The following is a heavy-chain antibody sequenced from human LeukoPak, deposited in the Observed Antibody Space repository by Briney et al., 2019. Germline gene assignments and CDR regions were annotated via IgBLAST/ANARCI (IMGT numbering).Heavy chain of an antibody. CDR2: VNAGNGNT. CDR1: GYTFTSYA. CDR3: ARTGIAAAGTHFDY. Sequence: ASVKVSCKASGYTFTSYAMHWVRQAPGQRLEWMGWVNAGNGNTKYSQKFQGRVTITRDTSTGTAYMELSSLRSEDTAVYYCARTGIAAAGTHFDYWGQGTLVTVSS. V-gene: IGHV1-3*01. J-gene: IGHJ4*02. D-gene: IGHD6-13*01.